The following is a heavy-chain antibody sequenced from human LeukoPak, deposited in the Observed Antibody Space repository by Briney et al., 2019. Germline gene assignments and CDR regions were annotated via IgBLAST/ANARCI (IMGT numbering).Heavy chain of an antibody. J-gene: IGHJ4*02. CDR1: GGTFTSYA. CDR2: IIPIFGTA. CDR3: ARGSGSYYVY. V-gene: IGHV1-69*05. D-gene: IGHD1-26*01. Sequence: PSVKVSCKASGGTFTSYAISWVRQAPGQGLEWMGGIIPIFGTANYAQKFQGRVTITTDESTSTAYMELSSLRSEDTAVYYWARGSGSYYVYWGQGTLVTVSS.